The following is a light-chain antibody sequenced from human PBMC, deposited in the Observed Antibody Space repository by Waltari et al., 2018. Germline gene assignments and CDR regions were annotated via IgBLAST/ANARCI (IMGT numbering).Light chain of an antibody. CDR2: LNSDGSH. V-gene: IGLV4-69*01. CDR1: SGHSSYA. CDR3: QTWGTGIHV. Sequence: QLVLTHSPSASASLGASVKLTCPLTSGHSSYAIAWPQQQPAKGPRYLMKLNSDGSHSKGDGIPDRFSGSSSGAERYLTISSLQSEDEADYYCQTWGTGIHVFGGGTKLTVL. J-gene: IGLJ3*02.